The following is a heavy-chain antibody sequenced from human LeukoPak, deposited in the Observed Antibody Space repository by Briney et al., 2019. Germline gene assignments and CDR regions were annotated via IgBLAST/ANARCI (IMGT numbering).Heavy chain of an antibody. CDR3: AREKIGTGTVLGKDYYYMDV. CDR1: DYSISNGYF. D-gene: IGHD3-16*01. CDR2: IYHSGNT. J-gene: IGHJ6*03. V-gene: IGHV4-38-2*02. Sequence: SETLSLTCTVSDYSISNGYFWGWIRQPPGKGLEWIASIYHSGNTYYNPSLRGRVTVSVDTSKNQFSLKLSSVTAADTAMYYCAREKIGTGTVLGKDYYYMDVWGKGTTVTVSS.